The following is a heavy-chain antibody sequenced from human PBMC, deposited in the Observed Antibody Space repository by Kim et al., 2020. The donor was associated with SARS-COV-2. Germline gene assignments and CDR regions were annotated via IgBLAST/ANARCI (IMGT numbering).Heavy chain of an antibody. Sequence: SETLSLTCAVYGGSFSGYYWSWIRQPPGKGLEWIGEINHSGSTNYNPSHKSRVTISVDTSKNQFSLKLSSVTAADTAVYYCARVRGVTVLLGYYYYGMDVWGQGTTVTVSS. CDR2: INHSGST. J-gene: IGHJ6*02. V-gene: IGHV4-34*01. CDR1: GGSFSGYY. CDR3: ARVRGVTVLLGYYYYGMDV. D-gene: IGHD3-10*01.